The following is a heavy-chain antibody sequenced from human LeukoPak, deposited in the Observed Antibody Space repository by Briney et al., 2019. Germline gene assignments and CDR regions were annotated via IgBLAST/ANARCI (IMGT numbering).Heavy chain of an antibody. J-gene: IGHJ4*02. D-gene: IGHD2-21*02. CDR3: ARGYCGGDCYSEYYFDY. CDR2: IYYSGST. Sequence: SGTLSVTCTVPRGSIIRYYWSGMGQPPGKGVEGMGYIYYSGSTNYNPSLKSRVTISVDTSKNQFSLKLSSVTAADTAVYYCARGYCGGDCYSEYYFDYWGQGTLVTVSS. V-gene: IGHV4-59*01. CDR1: RGSIIRYY.